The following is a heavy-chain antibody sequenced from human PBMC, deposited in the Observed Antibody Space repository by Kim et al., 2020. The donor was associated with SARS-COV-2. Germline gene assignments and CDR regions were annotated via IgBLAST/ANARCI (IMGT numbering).Heavy chain of an antibody. V-gene: IGHV4-34*01. Sequence: SETLSLTCAVYGGSFSGYYWSWIRQPPGKGLEWIGEINHSGSTNYNPSLKSRVTISVDTSKNQFSLKLSSVTAADTAVYYCAIYPTYGMDVWGQGTTVTVSS. CDR1: GGSFSGYY. CDR2: INHSGST. CDR3: AIYPTYGMDV. J-gene: IGHJ6*02.